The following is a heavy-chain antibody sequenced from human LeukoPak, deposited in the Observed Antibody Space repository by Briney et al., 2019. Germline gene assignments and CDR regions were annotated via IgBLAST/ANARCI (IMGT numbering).Heavy chain of an antibody. CDR3: AKTYYYDSSGFGPLGY. J-gene: IGHJ4*02. D-gene: IGHD3-22*01. CDR1: GFTFSSYG. Sequence: GGSLRLSCAASGFTFSSYGMHWVRQAPGKGLEWVAVIWYDGSNKYYADSVKGRFTISRDNSKNTLYLQMNSLRAEDTAVHYCAKTYYYDSSGFGPLGYWGQGTLVTVSS. CDR2: IWYDGSNK. V-gene: IGHV3-33*06.